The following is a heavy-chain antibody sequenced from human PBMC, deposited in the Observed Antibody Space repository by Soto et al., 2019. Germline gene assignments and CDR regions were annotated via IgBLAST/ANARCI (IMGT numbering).Heavy chain of an antibody. J-gene: IGHJ6*02. D-gene: IGHD1-7*01. V-gene: IGHV3-73*01. CDR1: GFTFSGSA. CDR3: TRLGRSQLELQGYYYGMDV. CDR2: IRSKANSYAT. Sequence: GGSLRLSCAASGFTFSGSAMHWVRQASGKGLEWVGRIRSKANSYATAYAASVKGRFTISRDDSKNTAYLQMNSLRTEDTAVYYCTRLGRSQLELQGYYYGMDVWGQGTTVTVS.